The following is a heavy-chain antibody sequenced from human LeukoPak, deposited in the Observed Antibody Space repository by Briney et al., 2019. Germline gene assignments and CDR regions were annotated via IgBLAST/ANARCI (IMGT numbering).Heavy chain of an antibody. CDR2: INPSGGST. D-gene: IGHD3-22*01. CDR3: ASYYYDSSGYSGGLDI. J-gene: IGHJ3*02. V-gene: IGHV1-46*01. Sequence: ASVKVSCKASGYTFTSYYMHWVRQAPGQGLEWMGIINPSGGSTSYAQKFQGRVTMTRDTSTSTVYMELSSLRSEDTAVYYCASYYYDSSGYSGGLDIWGQGTMVTVSS. CDR1: GYTFTSYY.